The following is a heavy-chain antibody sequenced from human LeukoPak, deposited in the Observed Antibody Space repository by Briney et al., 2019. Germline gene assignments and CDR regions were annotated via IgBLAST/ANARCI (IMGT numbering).Heavy chain of an antibody. CDR2: IIPILGIA. CDR1: GGTFSSYA. V-gene: IGHV1-69*04. J-gene: IGHJ4*02. Sequence: SVKVSCKASGGTFSSYAISWVRQAPGQGLEWMGRIIPILGIANYAQKFQGRVTITADKSTSTAYMELSSLRSEDTAVYYCARDLPRDSSGWYGPWDYWGQGTLVAVSS. CDR3: ARDLPRDSSGWYGPWDY. D-gene: IGHD6-19*01.